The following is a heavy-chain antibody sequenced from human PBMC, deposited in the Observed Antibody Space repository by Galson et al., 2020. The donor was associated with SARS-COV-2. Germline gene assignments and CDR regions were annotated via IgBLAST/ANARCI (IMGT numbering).Heavy chain of an antibody. J-gene: IGHJ3*02. CDR1: GYDFTTHW. CDR2: INPSDSYT. Sequence: HGESLKISCEGAGYDFTTHWITWVRQMPGRGLEWMGRINPSDSYTNYSPSFQGHIAISGDKSLSTAYLRWSSLKASDTAIYYCARHAREQNRPTDAFDIWGQGTMVTVSS. CDR3: ARHAREQNRPTDAFDI. V-gene: IGHV5-10-1*01. D-gene: IGHD1-26*01.